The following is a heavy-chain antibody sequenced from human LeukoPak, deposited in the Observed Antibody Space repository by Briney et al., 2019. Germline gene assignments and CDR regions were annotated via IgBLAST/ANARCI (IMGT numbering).Heavy chain of an antibody. J-gene: IGHJ4*02. CDR1: GFTFSSYA. CDR2: ISGSGGST. Sequence: PGGSLRLSCAASGFTFSSYAMNWVRQAPGKGLEWVSAISGSGGSTYYADSVKGRFTISRDNSKNTVYLQMNSLRAEDTAVYYCANAHYYDSSGYYSYYFDYWGQGTLATVSS. V-gene: IGHV3-23*01. CDR3: ANAHYYDSSGYYSYYFDY. D-gene: IGHD3-22*01.